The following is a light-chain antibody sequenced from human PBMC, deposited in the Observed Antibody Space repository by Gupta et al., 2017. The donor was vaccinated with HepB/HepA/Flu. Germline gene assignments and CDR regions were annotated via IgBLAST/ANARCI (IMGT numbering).Light chain of an antibody. CDR3: QSYDSSLSGSV. CDR2: GNS. Sequence: QSVLTQPPSVSGASGQRVTISCTGSSSKIGAGYDVHWYQQLPGTAPKLLIYGNSNRPSGVPDRFSGSKSGTSASLAITGLQAEDEADYYCQSYDSSLSGSVFGGGTKLTVL. V-gene: IGLV1-40*01. CDR1: SSKIGAGYD. J-gene: IGLJ3*02.